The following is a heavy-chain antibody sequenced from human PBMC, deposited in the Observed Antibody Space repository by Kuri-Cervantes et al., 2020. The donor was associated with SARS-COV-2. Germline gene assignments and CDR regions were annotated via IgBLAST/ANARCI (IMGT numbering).Heavy chain of an antibody. Sequence: ASVKVSCKASGYTFTSYYMHWVRQAPGQGLEWMGIINPSGGSTSYAQKFQGRVTMTRDTSTSTVYMELSSLRSEDTAVYYCAGDQEEDRRFDYWGQGTLVTVSS. CDR1: GYTFTSYY. V-gene: IGHV1-46*01. J-gene: IGHJ4*02. CDR2: INPSGGST. CDR3: AGDQEEDRRFDY.